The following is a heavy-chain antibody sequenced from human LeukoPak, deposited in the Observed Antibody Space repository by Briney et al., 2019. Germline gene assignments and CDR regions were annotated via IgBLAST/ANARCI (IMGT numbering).Heavy chain of an antibody. J-gene: IGHJ1*01. V-gene: IGHV1-2*02. D-gene: IGHD4-17*01. CDR3: AASYGDYVLYFQH. CDR2: INPNSGGT. Sequence: ASVKVSCKASGYTFTGYYMHWVRQAPGQGLEWMGWINPNSGGTNYAQKFQGRVTMTRDTSISTAYMELSRLRSDDTAVYYCAASYGDYVLYFQHWGQGTLDTVSS. CDR1: GYTFTGYY.